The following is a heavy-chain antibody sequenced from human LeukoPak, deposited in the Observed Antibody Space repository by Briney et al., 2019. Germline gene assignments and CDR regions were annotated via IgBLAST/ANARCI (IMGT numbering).Heavy chain of an antibody. CDR3: AKGVAIAARRGPPQH. V-gene: IGHV3-30*18. D-gene: IGHD6-6*01. Sequence: PGRSPRLSCAASGFTFSSYGMHWVRQAPGKGLEWVAVISYDGSNKYYADSVKGRFTISRDNSKNTLYLQMNSLRAEDTAVYYCAKGVAIAARRGPPQHWGQGTLVTASS. CDR2: ISYDGSNK. CDR1: GFTFSSYG. J-gene: IGHJ1*01.